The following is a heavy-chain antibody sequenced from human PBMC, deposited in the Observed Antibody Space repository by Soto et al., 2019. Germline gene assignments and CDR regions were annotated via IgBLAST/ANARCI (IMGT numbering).Heavy chain of an antibody. Sequence: GGSLRLSCAASGFTFSSYAMSWVRQAPGKGLEWVSAISGSGGSTYNADSVKGRVTISRDNSKNTLYLQMNSLRAEDTAVYYCAKNRTDVDNWNYVEMGSYYYGMDVWGQGTTVTVSS. CDR2: ISGSGGST. CDR3: AKNRTDVDNWNYVEMGSYYYGMDV. CDR1: GFTFSSYA. J-gene: IGHJ6*02. D-gene: IGHD1-7*01. V-gene: IGHV3-23*01.